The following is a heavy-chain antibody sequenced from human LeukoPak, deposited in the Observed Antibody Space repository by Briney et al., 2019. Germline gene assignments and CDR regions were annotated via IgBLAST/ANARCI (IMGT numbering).Heavy chain of an antibody. J-gene: IGHJ3*02. CDR2: INPNSGAT. D-gene: IGHD2-21*01. CDR1: GYTFTGYY. CDR3: ARDIIVVAYDAFDI. Sequence: ASVKVSCKASGYTFTGYYLHWVRQAPGQGLEWMGWINPNSGATNYAQKFQGRVTMTRDTSLSTAYMELSRLKSDDTAVYYCARDIIVVAYDAFDIWGQRTMVTVSS. V-gene: IGHV1-2*02.